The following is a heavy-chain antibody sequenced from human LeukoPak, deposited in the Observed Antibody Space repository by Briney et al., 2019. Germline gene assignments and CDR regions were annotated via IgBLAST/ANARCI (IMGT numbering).Heavy chain of an antibody. Sequence: ASVKVSCKAPGYTFTSYDINWVRQATGQGLEWMGWMNPHSGNTGYAQKFQGRVTITRNTSISTAYMELSSLRSEDTAVYYYARAVGYCSSTSCYFWFDPWGQGTLVTVSS. J-gene: IGHJ5*02. D-gene: IGHD2-2*01. CDR3: ARAVGYCSSTSCYFWFDP. CDR2: MNPHSGNT. V-gene: IGHV1-8*03. CDR1: GYTFTSYD.